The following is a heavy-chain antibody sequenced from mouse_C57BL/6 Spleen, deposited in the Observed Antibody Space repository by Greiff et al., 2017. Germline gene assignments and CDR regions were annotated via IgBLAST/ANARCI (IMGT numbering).Heavy chain of an antibody. CDR1: GYTFTSYW. Sequence: QVQLQQPGAELVKPGASVKLSCKASGYTFTSYWMHWVKQSPGQGLEWIGMILPNSGSTNDNEKFKSKATLTVDKASSTAYMQLSSLTSEYSAVYYSARRGTRLPLYAMDNWGRGASVT. CDR3: ARRGTRLPLYAMDN. V-gene: IGHV1-64*01. CDR2: ILPNSGST. D-gene: IGHD5-5*01. J-gene: IGHJ4*01.